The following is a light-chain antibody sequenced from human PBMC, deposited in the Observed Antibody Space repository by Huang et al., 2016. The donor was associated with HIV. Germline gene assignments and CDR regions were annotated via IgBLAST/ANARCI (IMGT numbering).Light chain of an antibody. CDR3: QQYNDWPVT. CDR2: GAC. CDR1: HSASTN. V-gene: IGKV3-15*01. Sequence: EVVMTQSPVFLSVFPGQRVTVSCRASHSASTNIAWYQQKPGQPPRLLIFGACTRATGIPARFSGSGSGTEFTLTISSLQSEDFAVYYCQQYNDWPVTFGPGTKLDMK. J-gene: IGKJ3*01.